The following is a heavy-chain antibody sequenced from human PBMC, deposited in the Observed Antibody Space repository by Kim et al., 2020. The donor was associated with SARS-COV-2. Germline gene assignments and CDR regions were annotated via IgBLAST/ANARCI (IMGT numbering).Heavy chain of an antibody. Sequence: GGSLRLSCAASGFTFSSYSMNWVRQAPGKGLEWVSYISSSSSTIYYADSVKGRFTISRDNAKNSLYLQMNSLRDEDTAVYYCALSIAVRQEDYYYYGMDVWGQGTTVTVSS. V-gene: IGHV3-48*02. J-gene: IGHJ6*02. CDR2: ISSSSSTI. D-gene: IGHD6-6*01. CDR3: ALSIAVRQEDYYYYGMDV. CDR1: GFTFSSYS.